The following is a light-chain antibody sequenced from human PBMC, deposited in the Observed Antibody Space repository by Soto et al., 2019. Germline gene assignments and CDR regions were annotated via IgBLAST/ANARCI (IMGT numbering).Light chain of an antibody. Sequence: DIQMTQSPSSLSASLGDRVTITCRASQGIGVYLAWFQQKPGNAPKLLIYAASTLQSGVPSRFSGSGSGTDFTLTVSRLQPEDVATYYCQKYNSAPLTFGGGTRVEIK. CDR3: QKYNSAPLT. CDR1: QGIGVY. J-gene: IGKJ4*01. CDR2: AAS. V-gene: IGKV1-27*01.